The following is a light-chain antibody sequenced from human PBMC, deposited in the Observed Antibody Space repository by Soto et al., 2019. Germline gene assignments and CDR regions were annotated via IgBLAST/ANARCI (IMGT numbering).Light chain of an antibody. CDR3: QSADSSGTYV. CDR1: ALPKQY. J-gene: IGLJ1*01. CDR2: IDS. V-gene: IGLV3-25*03. Sequence: SYELTQPPSVSVSPGQTARITCSGDALPKQYAYWYQQKPGQAPVLVIYIDSERPSGIPERFSGSSSGTTVTLTISGVQAEDEADYYCQSADSSGTYVFGTGTKLTVL.